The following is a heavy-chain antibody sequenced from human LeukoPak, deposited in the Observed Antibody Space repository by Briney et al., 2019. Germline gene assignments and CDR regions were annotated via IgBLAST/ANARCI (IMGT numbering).Heavy chain of an antibody. CDR3: ARDGSNWSNDYYHGVDV. CDR1: GGSISSYY. V-gene: IGHV4-59*01. Sequence: PSETLSLTCTVSGGSISSYYWSWIRQPPGKGLEWIGYIYYSGSTNYNPSLKSRVTISVDTSKNQFSLKLSSVTAADTAVYYCARDGSNWSNDYYHGVDVWGQGTTVTVSS. J-gene: IGHJ6*02. CDR2: IYYSGST. D-gene: IGHD4-11*01.